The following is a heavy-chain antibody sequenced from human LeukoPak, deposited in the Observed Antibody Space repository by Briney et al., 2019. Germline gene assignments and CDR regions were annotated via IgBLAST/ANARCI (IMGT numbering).Heavy chain of an antibody. Sequence: PSETLSLTCTVSGYSISSGYYWGWIRQPPGKGLEWIGSIYHSGSTYYNPSLKSRVTISVDTSKNQFSLKLSSVTAADTAVYYCARGSLTFDPWGQGTLVTVSS. CDR3: ARGSLTFDP. CDR2: IYHSGST. V-gene: IGHV4-38-2*02. J-gene: IGHJ5*02. CDR1: GYSISSGYY. D-gene: IGHD3-10*01.